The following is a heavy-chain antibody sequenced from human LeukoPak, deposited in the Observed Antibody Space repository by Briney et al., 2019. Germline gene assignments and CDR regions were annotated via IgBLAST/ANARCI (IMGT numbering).Heavy chain of an antibody. CDR2: INHSGST. CDR1: GGSFSGYY. J-gene: IGHJ4*02. V-gene: IGHV4-34*01. Sequence: SETLSLTCAVYGGSFSGYYWSWIRQPPGKGLEWIGEINHSGSTNYNPSLKSRVTISVDTSKNQFSLKLSSVTAADTAVYYCARTHTVTTSCLGYWGQGTLVTVSS. D-gene: IGHD4-17*01. CDR3: ARTHTVTTSCLGY.